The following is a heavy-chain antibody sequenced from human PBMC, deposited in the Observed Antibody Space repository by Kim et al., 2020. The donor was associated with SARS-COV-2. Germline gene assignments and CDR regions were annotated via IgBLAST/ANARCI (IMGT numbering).Heavy chain of an antibody. CDR3: ARQKDIVVMVYALMNWFDP. V-gene: IGHV4-39*01. D-gene: IGHD2-8*01. J-gene: IGHJ5*02. CDR1: GDSISSSSYY. CDR2: LYYSGST. Sequence: SETLSLTCTVSGDSISSSSYYWGWIRQPPGKGLEWIGSLYYSGSTYYNPSLRSRVTISVDTSKNQFSLKLRSVTAADTAVYYCARQKDIVVMVYALMNWFDPWGQGTLVTVSS.